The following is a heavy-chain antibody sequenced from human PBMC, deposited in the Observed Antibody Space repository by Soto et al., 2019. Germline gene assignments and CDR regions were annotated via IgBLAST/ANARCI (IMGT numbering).Heavy chain of an antibody. Sequence: SETLSLTCTVSGGSISSSSYYWGWIRQPPGKGLEWIGSIYYSGSTYYNPSLKSRVTMSVDTSKNQFSLKLSSVTAADTAVYYCASQGYYYDSSGYYNWFDPWGQGTLVTVSS. D-gene: IGHD3-22*01. CDR3: ASQGYYYDSSGYYNWFDP. CDR2: IYYSGST. CDR1: GGSISSSSYY. V-gene: IGHV4-39*01. J-gene: IGHJ5*02.